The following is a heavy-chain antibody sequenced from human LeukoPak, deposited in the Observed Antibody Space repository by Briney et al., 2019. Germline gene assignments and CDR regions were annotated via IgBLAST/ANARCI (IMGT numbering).Heavy chain of an antibody. CDR2: ISSSSSYI. J-gene: IGHJ4*02. Sequence: GGSLRLSCAASGFTFSSYSMNWVRQAPGKGLEWVSSISSSSSYIYYADSVKGRFTISRDNAKNSLYLQMNSLRAEDTAVYYCAKEKGEYYDILTGSLYYFDYWGQGTLVTVSS. D-gene: IGHD3-9*01. CDR1: GFTFSSYS. CDR3: AKEKGEYYDILTGSLYYFDY. V-gene: IGHV3-21*01.